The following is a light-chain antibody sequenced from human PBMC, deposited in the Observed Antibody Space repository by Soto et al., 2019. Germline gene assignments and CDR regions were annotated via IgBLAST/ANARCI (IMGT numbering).Light chain of an antibody. V-gene: IGLV3-1*01. CDR2: QDN. J-gene: IGLJ2*01. CDR1: KLGDKY. Sequence: SYELTQPPSVSVSPGQTATITCSGDKLGDKYACWYQQKPGQSPVVVIYQDNKRPSGIPERFSGSNSVNRATLTISGTQAMDEADYYCQAWDSSAVVFGGGTKLTVL. CDR3: QAWDSSAVV.